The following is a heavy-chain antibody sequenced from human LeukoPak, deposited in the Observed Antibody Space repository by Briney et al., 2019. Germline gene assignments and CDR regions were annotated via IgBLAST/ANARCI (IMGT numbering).Heavy chain of an antibody. Sequence: PSETLSLTCTVSGGSISSSSYYWGWIRQPPGKGLEWIGSIYYSGSTYYNPSLKSRVTISVDTSKNQFSLKLSSVTAADTAVYYCASFGTKGSGWTYDAFDIWGQGTMVTVSS. J-gene: IGHJ3*02. CDR2: IYYSGST. CDR3: ASFGTKGSGWTYDAFDI. V-gene: IGHV4-39*07. D-gene: IGHD6-19*01. CDR1: GGSISSSSYY.